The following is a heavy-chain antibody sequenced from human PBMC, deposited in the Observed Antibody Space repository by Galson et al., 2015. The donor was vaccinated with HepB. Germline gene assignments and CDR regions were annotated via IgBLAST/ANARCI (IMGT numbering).Heavy chain of an antibody. CDR2: LSWNSATI. CDR1: GFTFADYA. D-gene: IGHD3-10*01. V-gene: IGHV3-9*01. J-gene: IGHJ6*02. CDR3: AKDMATTILRGVNISHYPYGMDV. Sequence: SLRLSCAASGFTFADYAMHWVRQAPGKGLEWVSGLSWNSATIGYADSVKGRFTISRDNAKNSLYLEMNSLRAEDTALYFCAKDMATTILRGVNISHYPYGMDVWGQGTTVTVSS.